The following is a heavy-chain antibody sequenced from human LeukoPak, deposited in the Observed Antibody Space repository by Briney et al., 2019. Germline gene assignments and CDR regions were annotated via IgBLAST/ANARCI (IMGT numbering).Heavy chain of an antibody. V-gene: IGHV4-59*12. CDR3: ARGGPLRDSSGWYYFDY. D-gene: IGHD6-19*01. Sequence: KSSETLSLTCTVSGGSISSYYWSWIRQPPGKGLEWIGYIYYSGSTNYNPSPKSRVTISVDTSKNQFSLKLSSVTAADTAVYYCARGGPLRDSSGWYYFDYWGQGTLVTVSS. J-gene: IGHJ4*02. CDR2: IYYSGST. CDR1: GGSISSYY.